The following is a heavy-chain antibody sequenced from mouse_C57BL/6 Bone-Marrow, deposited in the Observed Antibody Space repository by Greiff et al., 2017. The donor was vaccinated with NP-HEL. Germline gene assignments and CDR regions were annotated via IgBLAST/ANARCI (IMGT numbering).Heavy chain of an antibody. V-gene: IGHV1-22*01. Sequence: VHVKQSGPELVKPGASVKMSCKASGYTFTDYNMHWVKQSHGKSLEWIGYINPNNGGTTYNQKFTGMATLTVNNSSSTAYMELRSLTSEDSAVYYCARDYYGSSFGYWGQGTTLTVSS. CDR1: GYTFTDYN. CDR3: ARDYYGSSFGY. J-gene: IGHJ2*01. D-gene: IGHD1-1*01. CDR2: INPNNGGT.